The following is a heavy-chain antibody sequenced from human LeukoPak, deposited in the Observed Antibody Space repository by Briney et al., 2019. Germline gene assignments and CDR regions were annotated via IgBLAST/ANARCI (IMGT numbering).Heavy chain of an antibody. CDR1: GFTFSTYW. CDR3: VPDFWSGYIPDY. V-gene: IGHV3-7*01. Sequence: PGGSLRLSCSASGFTFSTYWMSWVRQAPGKGLEWVANMKRDGSEIYYVDSVKGRFTISRDNAKNSLFLQMNSLRAEDTVVYYCVPDFWSGYIPDYWGQGTLVTVSS. J-gene: IGHJ4*02. D-gene: IGHD3-3*01. CDR2: MKRDGSEI.